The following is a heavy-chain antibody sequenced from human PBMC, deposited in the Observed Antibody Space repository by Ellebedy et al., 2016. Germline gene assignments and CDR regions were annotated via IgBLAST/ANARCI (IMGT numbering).Heavy chain of an antibody. D-gene: IGHD3-22*01. CDR2: IYPGDSDT. V-gene: IGHV5-51*01. J-gene: IGHJ3*02. Sequence: GGSLRLSCKGSGYSFTSYWIGWVRQMPGKGLEWMGIIYPGDSDTRYSPSFQGQVTISADKSISTAYLQWSSLKASDTAMYYCARQYYYDSSGYYYSDAFDIWGQGTMVTVSS. CDR3: ARQYYYDSSGYYYSDAFDI. CDR1: GYSFTSYW.